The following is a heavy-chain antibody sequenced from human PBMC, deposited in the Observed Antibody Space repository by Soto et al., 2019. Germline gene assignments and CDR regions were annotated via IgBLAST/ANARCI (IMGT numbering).Heavy chain of an antibody. CDR3: ARLLSIAARAFDI. CDR2: INAGNGNT. V-gene: IGHV1-3*01. Sequence: QVQLVQSGAEVKKPGASVKVSCKAFGYTFTSYAMHWVRQAPGQRLEWMGWINAGNGNTKYSQKFQGRVTITRDTSASTAYMELSSLRSEDTAVYYCARLLSIAARAFDIWGQGTMVTVSS. J-gene: IGHJ3*02. D-gene: IGHD6-6*01. CDR1: GYTFTSYA.